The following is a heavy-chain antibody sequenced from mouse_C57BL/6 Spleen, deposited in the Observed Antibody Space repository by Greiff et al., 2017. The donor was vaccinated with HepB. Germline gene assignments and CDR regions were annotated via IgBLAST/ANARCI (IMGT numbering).Heavy chain of an antibody. Sequence: EVQLVESGEGLLKPGGSLKLSCAASGFTFSGYAMSGVGQTPEKGLEGVAYISSGGDYIYYADTVKGRFTISRDNARNTLYLQMSSLKSEDTAMYYCTRGGDFDYWGQGTTLTVSS. CDR1: GFTFSGYA. J-gene: IGHJ2*01. CDR3: TRGGDFDY. CDR2: ISSGGDYI. V-gene: IGHV5-9-1*02.